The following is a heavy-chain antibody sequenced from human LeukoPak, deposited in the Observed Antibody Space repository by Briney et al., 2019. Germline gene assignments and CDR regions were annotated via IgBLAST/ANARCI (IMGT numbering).Heavy chain of an antibody. Sequence: GASVKVSCKASGGTFSSYAISWVRQAPGQGLEWMGRIIPILGIANYAQKFQGRVTITADKSTSTAYMELSSLRSEDTAVYYCARESPPLTGYPFDYWGQGTLVTVSS. CDR3: ARESPPLTGYPFDY. CDR2: IIPILGIA. V-gene: IGHV1-69*04. CDR1: GGTFSSYA. D-gene: IGHD3-9*01. J-gene: IGHJ4*02.